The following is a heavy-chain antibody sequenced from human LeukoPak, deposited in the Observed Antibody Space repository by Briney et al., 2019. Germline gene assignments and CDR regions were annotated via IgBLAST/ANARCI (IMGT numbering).Heavy chain of an antibody. J-gene: IGHJ4*02. Sequence: PGGSLRLSCAASGFPFSSYSMNWVRQAPGKGLEWVSYISASGSNIYYLDSVKGRFTVSRDNAMNSLFLQMDRPRAEDTAVYYCSRRFDSWGQGTLVTVSS. V-gene: IGHV3-48*01. CDR2: ISASGSNI. CDR3: SRRFDS. CDR1: GFPFSSYS.